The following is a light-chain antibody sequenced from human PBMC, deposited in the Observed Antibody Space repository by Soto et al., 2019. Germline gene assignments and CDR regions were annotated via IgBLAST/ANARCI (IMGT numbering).Light chain of an antibody. CDR1: QSVSSSY. J-gene: IGKJ1*01. CDR3: QQYGSSQWP. CDR2: GAS. Sequence: EIVLTQSPGILSLSPGERATLSCRASQSVSSSYLAWYQQKPGQAPRLLIYGASSRATGIPDRFSGSGSGTDFTLTISRLEPEDFAVDYCQQYGSSQWPFGQGTKLDSK. V-gene: IGKV3-20*01.